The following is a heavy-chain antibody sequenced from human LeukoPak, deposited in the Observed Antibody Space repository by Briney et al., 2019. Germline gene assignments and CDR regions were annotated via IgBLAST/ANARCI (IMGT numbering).Heavy chain of an antibody. CDR3: ARARRDSSSWYSFDY. J-gene: IGHJ4*02. Sequence: PGGSLRLSCAASGFTFSSYWIHWVRQAPGKGLVWVSLINSDGSSTSYADSVEGRFTISRDNAKNTLYLQMNSLRAEDTAVYYCARARRDSSSWYSFDYWGQGTLVTVSS. D-gene: IGHD6-13*01. V-gene: IGHV3-74*01. CDR2: INSDGSST. CDR1: GFTFSSYW.